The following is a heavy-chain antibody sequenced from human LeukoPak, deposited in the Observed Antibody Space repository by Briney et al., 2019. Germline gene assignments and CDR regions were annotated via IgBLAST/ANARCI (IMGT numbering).Heavy chain of an antibody. J-gene: IGHJ4*02. Sequence: HPGGSLRLSCAASGFTFSSYWMHWVRQAPGKGLVWVSRISSDGSSTTYADSVKGRFTISRDNAKNTLYLQMNSLRAEDTAVYYCARGYSGSYRVDYWGQGTLVTVSS. D-gene: IGHD1-26*01. V-gene: IGHV3-74*01. CDR2: ISSDGSST. CDR3: ARGYSGSYRVDY. CDR1: GFTFSSYW.